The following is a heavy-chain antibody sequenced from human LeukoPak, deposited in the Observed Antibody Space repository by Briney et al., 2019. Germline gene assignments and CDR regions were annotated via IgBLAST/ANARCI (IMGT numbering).Heavy chain of an antibody. CDR3: AKRGPYYYGSGSYYKGAQYYFDS. CDR1: GGSFSGYY. CDR2: INHSGST. D-gene: IGHD3-10*01. Sequence: PSETLSLTCAVYGGSFSGYYWTWIRQPPGKGLEWIGEINHSGSTNYNPSLKSRVTISVDTSNKQFSLKLSSVTAADTAVYYCAKRGPYYYGSGSYYKGAQYYFDSWGQGPLVTVSS. J-gene: IGHJ4*02. V-gene: IGHV4-34*01.